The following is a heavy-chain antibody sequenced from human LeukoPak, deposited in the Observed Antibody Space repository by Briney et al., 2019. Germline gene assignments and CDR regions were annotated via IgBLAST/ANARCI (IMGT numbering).Heavy chain of an antibody. CDR1: GFTFSSYA. D-gene: IGHD3-22*01. CDR3: ARGRGSMVVVETTDY. J-gene: IGHJ4*02. CDR2: INTRSDYI. Sequence: GSLRLSCAASGFTFSSYAMTWVRQAPGKGLEWVSCINTRSDYIYYADSVRGRFTISRDNAKNSLFLQMNSLRAEDTALYYCARGRGSMVVVETTDYWGQGTLVTVSS. V-gene: IGHV3-21*01.